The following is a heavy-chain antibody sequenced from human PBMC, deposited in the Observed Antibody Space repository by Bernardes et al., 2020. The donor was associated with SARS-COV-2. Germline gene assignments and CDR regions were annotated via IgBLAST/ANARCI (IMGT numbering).Heavy chain of an antibody. D-gene: IGHD3-10*01. J-gene: IGHJ6*02. CDR1: GFTFSNAW. CDR2: IKSKTDGGTT. V-gene: IGHV3-15*01. CDR3: TAYMVPYYYGMDV. Sequence: GGSLRLSCAASGFTFSNAWMSWVRQAPGKGLEWVGRIKSKTDGGTTDYAAPVKGRFTISRDDSKNTLYLQMNSLKTEDTAVYYCTAYMVPYYYGMDVWGQGTTVTVSS.